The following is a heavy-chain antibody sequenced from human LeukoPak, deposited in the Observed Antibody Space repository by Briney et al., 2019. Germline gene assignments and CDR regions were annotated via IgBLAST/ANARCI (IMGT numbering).Heavy chain of an antibody. CDR2: ISGSGGST. Sequence: PGGSLRLSCAASGFTFSSYAMSWVRQAPGKGRKGVSTISGSGGSTYYADSVKGQFTISRDNSKNTLYLQENSLRAEDTAVYYCAKDPYYYDSSGYFRYWGQGTLVTVSS. V-gene: IGHV3-23*01. CDR1: GFTFSSYA. J-gene: IGHJ4*02. CDR3: AKDPYYYDSSGYFRY. D-gene: IGHD3-22*01.